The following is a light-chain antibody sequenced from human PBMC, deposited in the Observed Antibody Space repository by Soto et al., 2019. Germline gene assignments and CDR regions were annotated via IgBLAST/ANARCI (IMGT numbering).Light chain of an antibody. Sequence: IQMTQSPSSLSASVGDRVTITCRASQSISSYLNWYQQKPGKAPKLLIYSASGLQSGVPSRISGSGSGTDFTLTISSLQPEDFATYYCQQTYSALITFGQGTRLEIK. J-gene: IGKJ5*01. V-gene: IGKV1-39*01. CDR1: QSISSY. CDR3: QQTYSALIT. CDR2: SAS.